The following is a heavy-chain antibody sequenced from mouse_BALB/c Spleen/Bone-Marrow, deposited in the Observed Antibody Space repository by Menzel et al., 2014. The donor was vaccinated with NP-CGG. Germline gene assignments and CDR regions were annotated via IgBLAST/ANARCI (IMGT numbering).Heavy chain of an antibody. CDR2: INPDSSTI. Sequence: EVKLVESGGGLVQPGGSLKLSCAASGFAFSRYWMSWVRQVPGKGLEWIGEINPDSSTINYTPSLKDKFIISRDNAKNTLYQQMSKVRSEDTALYFCARLSFYGRYTYWGRGTLVTISA. CDR1: GFAFSRYW. CDR3: ARLSFYGRYTY. J-gene: IGHJ3*01. D-gene: IGHD1-1*01. V-gene: IGHV4-1*02.